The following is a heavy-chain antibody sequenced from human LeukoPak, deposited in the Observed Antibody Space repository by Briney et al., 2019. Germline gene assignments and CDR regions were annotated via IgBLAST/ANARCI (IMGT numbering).Heavy chain of an antibody. D-gene: IGHD2-2*01. J-gene: IGHJ4*02. Sequence: GGSLRLSCVASGFTFSSYWMSWVRQAPGKGLEWVANIKQDGSEKYYVDSVKGRFTISRDNAKNSLYLQMNSLRAEDTAVYYCARTQDELLFYYFDYWGQGTLVTVSS. CDR3: ARTQDELLFYYFDY. CDR2: IKQDGSEK. V-gene: IGHV3-7*01. CDR1: GFTFSSYW.